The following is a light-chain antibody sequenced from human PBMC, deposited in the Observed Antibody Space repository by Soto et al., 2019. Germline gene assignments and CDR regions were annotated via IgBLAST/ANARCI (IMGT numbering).Light chain of an antibody. CDR3: SSYTSSSPLV. CDR1: SSDVGGYNY. CDR2: EVS. V-gene: IGLV2-14*01. J-gene: IGLJ1*01. Sequence: QSALTQPASVSGAPGQSITISCTGTSSDVGGYNYVSWYQQHPGKAPKLMIYEVSNRPSGVSNRFSGSKSGNTASLTISGLQAEDVADYCWSSYTSSSPLVFGTGTKLTV.